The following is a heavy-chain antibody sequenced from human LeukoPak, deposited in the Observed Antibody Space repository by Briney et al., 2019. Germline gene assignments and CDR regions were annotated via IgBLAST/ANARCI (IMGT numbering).Heavy chain of an antibody. CDR3: ARGHSGRPHYFDY. Sequence: SQTLSLTCAISGDSVSSNSAAWNWIRQSPSRGLEWLGRTYYRSKWYNDYAVSVKSRITINPDTSKNQFSLKLSSVTAADTAVYYCARGHSGRPHYFDYWGQGTLVTVSS. CDR2: TYYRSKWYN. D-gene: IGHD3-10*01. V-gene: IGHV6-1*01. CDR1: GDSVSSNSAA. J-gene: IGHJ4*02.